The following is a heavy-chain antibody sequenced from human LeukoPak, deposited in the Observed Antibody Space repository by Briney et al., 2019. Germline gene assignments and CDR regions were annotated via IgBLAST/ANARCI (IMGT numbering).Heavy chain of an antibody. V-gene: IGHV4-59*01. Sequence: PSETLSLTCTVSGXSISSYYWSWIRQSPGKGLEWIGYIYYSGSTNYNPSLKSRVTISVDTSKKQFSLKLNSVTAADTAVYYCARDPGYSYGYDHYYYGMDVWGQGTTVTVSS. CDR2: IYYSGST. CDR3: ARDPGYSYGYDHYYYGMDV. D-gene: IGHD5-18*01. J-gene: IGHJ6*02. CDR1: GXSISSYY.